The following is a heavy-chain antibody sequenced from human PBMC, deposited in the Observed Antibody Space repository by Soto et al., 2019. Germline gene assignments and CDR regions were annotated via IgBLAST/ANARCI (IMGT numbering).Heavy chain of an antibody. V-gene: IGHV1-69*12. D-gene: IGHD4-17*01. J-gene: IGHJ6*02. CDR1: GGTLRNYG. CDR3: SRGDATKIVVTTYYGVYV. CDR2: IIPVFGTA. Sequence: QVQLVQSGAEVKKPGSSVRVSCKASGGTLRNYGISWVRQAPGQGLEWMGGIIPVFGTANYAQKFQGRVTITADESTSTGLMDVTSLRSEVTAVYYCSRGDATKIVVTTYYGVYVWGQGTRFNVSS.